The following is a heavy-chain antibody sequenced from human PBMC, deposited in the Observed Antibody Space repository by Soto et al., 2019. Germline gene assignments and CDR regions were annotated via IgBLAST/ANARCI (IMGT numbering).Heavy chain of an antibody. CDR2: ISYDGSNK. CDR1: GFTFSSYG. Sequence: PGGSLRLSCAASGFTFSSYGMHWVRQAPGKGLEWVAVISYDGSNKYYADSVKGRFTISRDNSKSTLYLQMNSLRAEDTAVYYCAKDLAVAGSVDWLDPWGQGALVTVSS. J-gene: IGHJ5*02. V-gene: IGHV3-30*18. D-gene: IGHD6-19*01. CDR3: AKDLAVAGSVDWLDP.